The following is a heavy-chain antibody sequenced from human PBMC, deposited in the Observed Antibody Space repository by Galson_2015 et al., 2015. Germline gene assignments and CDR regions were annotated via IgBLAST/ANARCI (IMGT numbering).Heavy chain of an antibody. CDR1: GFTFSSYG. CDR2: ISSSSSYI. Sequence: SLRLSCAASGFTFSSYGMNWVRQAPGKGLEWVSSISSSSSYIYYADSVKGRFTISRDNAKNSLYLQMNSLRAEDTAVYYCAKVKKSWGMTTVTTGSMDVWCQGTTVTVSS. CDR3: AKVKKSWGMTTVTTGSMDV. D-gene: IGHD4-17*01. J-gene: IGHJ6*02. V-gene: IGHV3-21*04.